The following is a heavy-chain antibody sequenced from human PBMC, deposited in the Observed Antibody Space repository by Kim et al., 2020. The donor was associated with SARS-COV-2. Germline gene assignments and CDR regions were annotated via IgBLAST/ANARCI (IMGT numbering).Heavy chain of an antibody. CDR3: ARHLGDYLSPMTS. J-gene: IGHJ4*02. CDR1: GGSISSSSYY. CDR2: MYYSGSS. V-gene: IGHV4-39*01. D-gene: IGHD4-17*01. Sequence: SETLSITCTVSGGSISSSSYYWGWIRQPPGNGLEWIGNMYYSGSSYYNPSLKSRVTISVDTSKNQFSLKLSSVTAADTAVYYCARHLGDYLSPMTSWGQGTLVTVSS.